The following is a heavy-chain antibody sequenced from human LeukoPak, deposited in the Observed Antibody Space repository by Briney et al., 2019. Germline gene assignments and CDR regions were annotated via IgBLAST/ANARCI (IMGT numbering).Heavy chain of an antibody. CDR1: GGSISSGGYS. Sequence: SETLSLTCAVSGGSISSGGYSWSWIRKPPGKGLEWIGYIYHSGSTYYNPSLTSRVTISVDRSKNQFSLKLSSVTAADTAVYHCARGRRDGYNRWGQGTLVTVSS. CDR2: IYHSGST. J-gene: IGHJ4*02. CDR3: ARGRRDGYNR. V-gene: IGHV4-30-2*01. D-gene: IGHD5-24*01.